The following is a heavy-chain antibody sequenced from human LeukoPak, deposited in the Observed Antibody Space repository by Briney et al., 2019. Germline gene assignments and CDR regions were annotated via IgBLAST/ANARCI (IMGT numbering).Heavy chain of an antibody. CDR3: ARDGVLRYFDYYYYYMDV. CDR2: ISSSGSTI. Sequence: GGSLRLSCAASGFTFSSYEMNWVRQAPGKGLEWVSYISSSGSTIYYADSVKGRFAISRDNAKNSLFLQMNSLRAEDTAVYYCARDGVLRYFDYYYYYMDVWGKGTTVTISS. J-gene: IGHJ6*03. D-gene: IGHD3-9*01. CDR1: GFTFSSYE. V-gene: IGHV3-48*03.